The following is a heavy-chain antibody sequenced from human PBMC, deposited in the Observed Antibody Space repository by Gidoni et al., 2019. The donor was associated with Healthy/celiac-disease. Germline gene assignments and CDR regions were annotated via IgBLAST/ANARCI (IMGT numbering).Heavy chain of an antibody. V-gene: IGHV3-73*01. CDR2: IRSKANSYAT. CDR1: GFTFSGSA. J-gene: IGHJ6*02. Sequence: EVQLVESGGGLVQPGGSLKLSCAASGFTFSGSAMHWVRQASGKGLEWVGRIRSKANSYATAYAASVKGRFTISRDDSKNTAYLQMNSLKTEDTAVYYCTGPLGFGELLSDYYYGMDVWGQGTTVTVSS. D-gene: IGHD3-10*01. CDR3: TGPLGFGELLSDYYYGMDV.